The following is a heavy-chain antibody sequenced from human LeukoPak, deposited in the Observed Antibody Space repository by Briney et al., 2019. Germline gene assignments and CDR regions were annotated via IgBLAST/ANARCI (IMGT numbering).Heavy chain of an antibody. CDR1: GGSVSSGVYS. V-gene: IGHV4-30-2*01. J-gene: IGHJ4*02. CDR2: IYHSETT. Sequence: SQTLSLTCAVSGGSVSSGVYSWNWIRQPPGKGLEWIGYIYHSETTYYNPSLRSRVTISIDRSKNQFSLRLNSVTAADTAVYYCARSRTGHYRYLDYWGQGTLVTVSS. CDR3: ARSRTGHYRYLDY. D-gene: IGHD3-22*01.